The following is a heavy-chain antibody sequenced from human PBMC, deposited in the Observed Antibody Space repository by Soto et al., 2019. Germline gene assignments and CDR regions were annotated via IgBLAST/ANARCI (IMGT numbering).Heavy chain of an antibody. CDR2: ISYDGSNK. CDR3: ARVLVGATDY. V-gene: IGHV3-30-3*01. D-gene: IGHD1-26*01. J-gene: IGHJ4*02. CDR1: GFTFSSYA. Sequence: GGSLRLSCAASGFTFSSYAMHWVRQAPGKGLEWVAVISYDGSNKYYADSVKGRFTISRDNSKNTLYLQMNSLRAEDTAVYYCARVLVGATDYWGQGTLVTVSS.